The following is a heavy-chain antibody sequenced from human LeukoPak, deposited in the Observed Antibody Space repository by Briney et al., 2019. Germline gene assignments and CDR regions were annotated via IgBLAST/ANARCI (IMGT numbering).Heavy chain of an antibody. J-gene: IGHJ5*02. V-gene: IGHV3-21*01. CDR2: ISSSSSYI. Sequence: GGSLRLSCAASGFTFSSYSMNWVRQAPGKGLEWVSSISSSSSYIYSADSVKGRFTISRDNAKNSLYLQMSSLRAEDTAMYYCARDRLGIFEDFNWFDPWGQGTLVTVSS. CDR1: GFTFSSYS. D-gene: IGHD2-15*01. CDR3: ARDRLGIFEDFNWFDP.